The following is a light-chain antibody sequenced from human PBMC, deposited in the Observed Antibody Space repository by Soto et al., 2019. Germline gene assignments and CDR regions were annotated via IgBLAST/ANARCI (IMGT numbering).Light chain of an antibody. CDR3: HQYYNSPFT. J-gene: IGKJ3*01. V-gene: IGKV3-20*01. CDR2: GTF. CDR1: QSVSSSY. Sequence: EIVVTQSPGTLSLSPGERATLSCRASQSVSSSYLAWYQQKPGQAPRLLIYGTFKRPPGIPVRFSGSGSGPDFTLTISRLDPEDFAVYYCHQYYNSPFTFGHGTQVHI.